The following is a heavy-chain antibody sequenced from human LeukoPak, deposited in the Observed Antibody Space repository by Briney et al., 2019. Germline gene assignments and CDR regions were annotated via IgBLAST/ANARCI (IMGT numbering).Heavy chain of an antibody. CDR2: INPSGGST. CDR1: GYTFTTYY. CDR3: ARVNEGAAGTRYYYYYYMDV. J-gene: IGHJ6*03. V-gene: IGHV1-46*01. Sequence: GASVKVSCKASGYTFTTYYMHWVRQAPGQGLEWMGIINPSGGSTSYAQKFQGRVTMTRDMSTSTVYMELNSLRSDDTAVYYCARVNEGAAGTRYYYYYYMDVWGKGTTVTVSS. D-gene: IGHD6-13*01.